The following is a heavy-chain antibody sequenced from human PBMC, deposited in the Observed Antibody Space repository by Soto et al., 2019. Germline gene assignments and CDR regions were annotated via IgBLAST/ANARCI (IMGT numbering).Heavy chain of an antibody. Sequence: QVQLVESGGGLVKPGGSLRLSCAASGFTFSDYYMSWIRQAPGKGLEWVSYISSSGSTIYYADSVKGRFTISRDNAKNSLYLQRNSLRAEDTAVYYCARETYSSSPLPETDYWAREPWSPSPQ. J-gene: IGHJ4*02. V-gene: IGHV3-11*01. CDR1: GFTFSDYY. D-gene: IGHD6-6*01. CDR3: ARETYSSSPLPETDY. CDR2: ISSSGSTI.